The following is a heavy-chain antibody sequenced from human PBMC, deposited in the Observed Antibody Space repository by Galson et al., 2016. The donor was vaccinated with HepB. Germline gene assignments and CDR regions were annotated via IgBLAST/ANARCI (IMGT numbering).Heavy chain of an antibody. D-gene: IGHD2-2*01. CDR2: ISFDESNK. V-gene: IGHV3-30*04. CDR3: ARVRGRRGPAALDY. CDR1: GFTFSSYT. Sequence: SLRLSCAAPGFTFSSYTLHWVRQAPGKGLEWVAVISFDESNKYYADSVKGRFTISRGNSKNTLYLQMNSLRAEDTAMYYCARVRGRRGPAALDYWGQGTLVTVSS. J-gene: IGHJ4*02.